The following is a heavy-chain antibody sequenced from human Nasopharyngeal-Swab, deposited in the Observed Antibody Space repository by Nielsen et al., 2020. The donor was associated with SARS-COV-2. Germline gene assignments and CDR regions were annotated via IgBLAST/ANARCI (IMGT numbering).Heavy chain of an antibody. CDR3: ARGCDSDCFIVDS. Sequence: GEARKISREAIGFSLNRKAMIRDRQPTGKGPEWVSGNSASGRATYYADPVEGRLTISRYNSRNSLSLQMNNLRAEDTATYYCARGCDSDCFIVDSWGQGTLVTVSS. CDR1: GFSLNRKA. CDR2: NSASGRAT. V-gene: IGHV3-23*01. J-gene: IGHJ4*02. D-gene: IGHD2-21*02.